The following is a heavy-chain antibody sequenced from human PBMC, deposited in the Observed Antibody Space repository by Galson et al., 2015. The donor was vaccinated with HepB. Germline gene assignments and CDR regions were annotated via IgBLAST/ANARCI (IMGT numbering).Heavy chain of an antibody. J-gene: IGHJ4*02. CDR2: ISSSCSTI. V-gene: IGHV3-48*01. Sequence: SLRLSCAASGFVFSTYNMNWVRQAPGKGLEWVSYISSSCSTIYYADSVKGRFSIARDNAKRSLYLQMKSLRAEDTAVYYCVGDSGQYLFDYWGQGTLVTVSS. CDR3: VGDSGQYLFDY. CDR1: GFVFSTYN. D-gene: IGHD2/OR15-2a*01.